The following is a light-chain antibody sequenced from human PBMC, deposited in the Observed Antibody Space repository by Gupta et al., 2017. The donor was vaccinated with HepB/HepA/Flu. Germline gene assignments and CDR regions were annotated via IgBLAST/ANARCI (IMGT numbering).Light chain of an antibody. V-gene: IGKV2-28*01. CDR3: MQTLQTPKT. CDR1: QSLLHSNGYNY. CDR2: LGS. Sequence: DIVMTKSPLSLPVTPGEPASISCRSSQSLLHSNGYNYLDWYLQKPGQSPQLLIYLGSNRASGVPDRFSGSGSGTDFTLKISRVEAEDVGVYYCMQTLQTPKTLGRGTKVEIK. J-gene: IGKJ1*01.